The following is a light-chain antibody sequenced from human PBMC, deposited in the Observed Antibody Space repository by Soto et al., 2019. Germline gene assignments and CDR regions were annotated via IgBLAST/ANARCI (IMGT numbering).Light chain of an antibody. J-gene: IGKJ5*01. CDR2: ATS. CDR1: QGIRGW. CDR3: QQSYSTPPIT. V-gene: IGKV1-39*01. Sequence: DIKMTQSHSSLSAFIGDRVTITCRASQGIRGWLAWYQLKPGKAPKSLIYATSTLQDGVPSRFSGSGSGTDFTLTISSLQPEDFATYYCQQSYSTPPITFGQGTRLEI.